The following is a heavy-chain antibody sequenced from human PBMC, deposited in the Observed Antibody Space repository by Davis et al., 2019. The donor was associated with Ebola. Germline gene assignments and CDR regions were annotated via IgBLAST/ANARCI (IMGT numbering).Heavy chain of an antibody. J-gene: IGHJ4*02. CDR3: AKDRQGIAAAAGVFDY. Sequence: GESLKISCAASGFTFSSFWMHWVRQGPGKGLVWVSRINSDGSSTIYADSVKGRFTISRDNSKNTLYLQMNSLRAEDTAVYYCAKDRQGIAAAAGVFDYWGQGTLVTVSS. V-gene: IGHV3-74*01. CDR2: INSDGSST. D-gene: IGHD6-13*01. CDR1: GFTFSSFW.